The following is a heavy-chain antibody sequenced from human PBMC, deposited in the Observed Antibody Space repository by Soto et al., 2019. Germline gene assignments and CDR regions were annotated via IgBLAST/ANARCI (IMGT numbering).Heavy chain of an antibody. CDR3: ARDKPPVVAGRPNYYYYYGMDV. J-gene: IGHJ6*02. CDR2: ISYDGSNK. CDR1: GFTFSSYA. Sequence: GGSLRLSCAASGFTFSSYAMHWVRQAPGKGLEWVAVISYDGSNKYYADSVKGRFTISRDNSKNTLYLQMNSLRAEDTAVYYCARDKPPVVAGRPNYYYYYGMDVWGQGTTVTVSS. V-gene: IGHV3-30-3*01. D-gene: IGHD2-15*01.